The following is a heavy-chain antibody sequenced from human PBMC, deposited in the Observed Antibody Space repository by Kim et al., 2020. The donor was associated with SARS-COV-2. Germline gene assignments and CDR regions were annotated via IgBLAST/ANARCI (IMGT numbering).Heavy chain of an antibody. Sequence: SETLSLTCSVSGGSISSSSYHWAWIRQPPGKGLEWIGTMHYSGSTYYNPSLKSRVTISVDTPKNQFSLKLSSVTAADTAVYYCARQVCSSGNCLVFYYGMDVWGQGTTVTVSS. J-gene: IGHJ6*02. CDR1: GGSISSSSYH. CDR2: MHYSGST. D-gene: IGHD2-15*01. CDR3: ARQVCSSGNCLVFYYGMDV. V-gene: IGHV4-39*01.